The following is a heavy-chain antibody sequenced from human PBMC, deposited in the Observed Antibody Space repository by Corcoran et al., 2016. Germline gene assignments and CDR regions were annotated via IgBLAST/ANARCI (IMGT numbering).Heavy chain of an antibody. D-gene: IGHD4-17*01. CDR2: INPSGGST. Sequence: QVQLVQSGAEVKKPGASVKVSCNASGYTFTSYYMHWVRHAPGQGIEWMGIINPSGGSTSYAQKFQGRVTMTRDTSTSTVYTELSSLRSEDTAVAYCARDYGGNSGDYWGQGTLVTVSS. CDR3: ARDYGGNSGDY. V-gene: IGHV1-46*01. CDR1: GYTFTSYY. J-gene: IGHJ4*02.